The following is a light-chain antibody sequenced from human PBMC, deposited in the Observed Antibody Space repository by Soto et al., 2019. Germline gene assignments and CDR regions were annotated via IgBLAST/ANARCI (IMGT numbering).Light chain of an antibody. Sequence: QSALTQPPSASGSPGQSLTISCTGTSSDVGAHNYVSWYQQNPGKAPKLMLYDVNKRPSGVPDRFSGSKSGNTASLTVSGLQAADEADYYCSAYAGGNNWVFGGGTKLPVL. CDR3: SAYAGGNNWV. J-gene: IGLJ3*02. CDR1: SSDVGAHNY. V-gene: IGLV2-8*01. CDR2: DVN.